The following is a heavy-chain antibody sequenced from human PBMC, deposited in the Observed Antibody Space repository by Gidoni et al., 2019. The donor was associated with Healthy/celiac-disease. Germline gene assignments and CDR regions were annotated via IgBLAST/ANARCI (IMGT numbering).Heavy chain of an antibody. J-gene: IGHJ6*02. CDR1: GFTFDDYT. CDR3: AKTYYDYVWGSPYYYYGMDV. D-gene: IGHD3-16*01. V-gene: IGHV3-43*01. Sequence: EVQLVESGGVVVQPGGSLRLSCAASGFTFDDYTMPWVRQAPGKGLEWVSLISWDGGSTYYADSVKGRFTISRDNSKNSLYLQMNSLRTEDTALYYCAKTYYDYVWGSPYYYYGMDVWGQGTTVTVSS. CDR2: ISWDGGST.